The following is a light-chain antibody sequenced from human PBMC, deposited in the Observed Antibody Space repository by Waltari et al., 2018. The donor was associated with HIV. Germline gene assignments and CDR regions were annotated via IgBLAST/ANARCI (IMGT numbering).Light chain of an antibody. J-gene: IGLJ3*02. CDR2: ENT. CDR1: SGSIGSKY. Sequence: GTFSCTCNSGSIGSKYVQWYQQRPGSAPIIVIFENTKRPSGVPDRFSGSIDSSSNSASLTISGLKTEDEATYYCQSYDDNNSWIFGGGTMLTVL. V-gene: IGLV6-57*02. CDR3: QSYDDNNSWI.